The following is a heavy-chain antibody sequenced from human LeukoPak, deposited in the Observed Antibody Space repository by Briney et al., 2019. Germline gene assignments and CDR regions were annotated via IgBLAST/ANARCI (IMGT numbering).Heavy chain of an antibody. CDR2: IYYSGST. CDR3: ARDGVTDYYYMDV. V-gene: IGHV4-39*07. D-gene: IGHD3-16*01. Sequence: SETLSLTCTVSGGSISSSSYYWGWIRQPPGKGLEWIGSIYYSGSTYYNPSLKSRVTISVDTSKNQFSLKLSSVTAADTAVYYCARDGVTDYYYMDVWGKGTTVTVSS. J-gene: IGHJ6*03. CDR1: GGSISSSSYY.